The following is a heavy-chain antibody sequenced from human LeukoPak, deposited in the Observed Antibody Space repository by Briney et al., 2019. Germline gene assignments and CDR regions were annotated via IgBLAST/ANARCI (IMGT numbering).Heavy chain of an antibody. Sequence: PGRSLRLSCTASGFTFGDYAMSWVRQAPGTGLEWVGFIRSKAYGGTTEYAASVKGRFTISRDDSKSIAYLQMNSLKTEDTAVYYCTRESYGGNSDNWGQGTLVTVSS. CDR1: GFTFGDYA. V-gene: IGHV3-49*04. CDR3: TRESYGGNSDN. D-gene: IGHD4-23*01. J-gene: IGHJ4*02. CDR2: IRSKAYGGTT.